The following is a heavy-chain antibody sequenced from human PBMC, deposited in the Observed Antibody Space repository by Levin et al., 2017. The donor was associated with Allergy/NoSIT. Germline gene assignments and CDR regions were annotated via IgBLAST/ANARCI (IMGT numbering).Heavy chain of an antibody. V-gene: IGHV4-39*01. CDR3: ARQDQSGYDGYFDR. J-gene: IGHJ2*01. CDR2: IYYSGST. D-gene: IGHD5-12*01. Sequence: NASETLSLTCTVSGGSISSSSYYWGWIRQPPGKGLEWIGSIYYSGSTYYNPSLKSRVTISVDTSKNQFSLKLSSVTAADTAVYYCARQDQSGYDGYFDRWGRGTLVTVSS. CDR1: GGSISSSSYY.